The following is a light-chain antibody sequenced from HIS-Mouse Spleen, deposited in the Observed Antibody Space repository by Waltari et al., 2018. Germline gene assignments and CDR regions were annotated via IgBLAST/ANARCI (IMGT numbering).Light chain of an antibody. CDR2: GAS. Sequence: PATLSVSPGERAPLSCRASQSVSSNLAWYQQKPGQAPRLLIYGASTRATGIPARFSGSGSGTEFTLTISSMQSEDFAVYYCQQYNNWPLYTFGQGTKLEIK. V-gene: IGKV3-15*01. J-gene: IGKJ2*01. CDR1: QSVSSN. CDR3: QQYNNWPLYT.